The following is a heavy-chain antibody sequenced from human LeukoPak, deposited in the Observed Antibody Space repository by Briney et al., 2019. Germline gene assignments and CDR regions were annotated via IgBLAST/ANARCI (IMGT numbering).Heavy chain of an antibody. CDR2: INHSGST. CDR3: ARVGYGGYGVLDF. V-gene: IGHV4-34*01. J-gene: IGHJ4*02. CDR1: GGSFSGYY. Sequence: SETLSLTCAVYGGSFSGYYWSWIRQPPGKGLEWIGEINHSGSTNYNPSLKSRVTISVDTSKSQFSLKLSSVTAADTAVYYCARVGYGGYGVLDFWGQGTLVTTSS. D-gene: IGHD5-12*01.